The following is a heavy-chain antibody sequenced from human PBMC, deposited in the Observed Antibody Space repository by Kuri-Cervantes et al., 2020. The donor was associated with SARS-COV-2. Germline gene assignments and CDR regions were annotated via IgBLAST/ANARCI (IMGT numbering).Heavy chain of an antibody. CDR1: GGSFSGYY. D-gene: IGHD1-26*01. CDR2: INHSGST. V-gene: IGHV4-34*01. Sequence: SETLSLTCAVYGGSFSGYYWSWIRQPPGKGLEWIGEINHSGSTNYNPSLKSRVTISVDTSKNQISLELTSVTAADTAVYYCGRDLGSSSDYWGQGTLVTVSS. CDR3: GRDLGSSSDY. J-gene: IGHJ4*02.